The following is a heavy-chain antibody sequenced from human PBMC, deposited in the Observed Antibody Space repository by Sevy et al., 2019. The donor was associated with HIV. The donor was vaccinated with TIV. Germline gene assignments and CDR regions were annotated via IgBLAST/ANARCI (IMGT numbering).Heavy chain of an antibody. J-gene: IGHJ4*02. V-gene: IGHV3-23*01. CDR1: GFTFSSYA. CDR3: AKDRRDGYKSSDY. D-gene: IGHD5-12*01. CDR2: ISGSGGST. Sequence: GGSLRLSCAASGFTFSSYAMSWVRQAPGKGLEWVSAISGSGGSTYYADSVKGWFTISRDNSKNTLYLQMNSLRAEDTAVYYCAKDRRDGYKSSDYWGQGTLVTVSS.